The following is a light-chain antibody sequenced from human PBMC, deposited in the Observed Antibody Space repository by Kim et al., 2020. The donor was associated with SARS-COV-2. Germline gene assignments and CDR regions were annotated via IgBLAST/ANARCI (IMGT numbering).Light chain of an antibody. CDR2: DVS. J-gene: IGLJ2*01. CDR3: CSNAGCHNLLL. CDR1: SSDIGAYNY. V-gene: IGLV2-11*01. Sequence: QSALTQPRSVSGSPGQSVTISCTGTSSDIGAYNYVSWYQQRPGKAPKLIIYDVSKRPSGIPDRFSGSKSGNTASLTVSGLQAEDEADYYCCSNAGCHNLLLFGGGTQLTVL.